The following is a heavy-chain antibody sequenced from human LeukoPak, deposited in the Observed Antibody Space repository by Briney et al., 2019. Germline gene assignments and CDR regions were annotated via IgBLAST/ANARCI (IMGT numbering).Heavy chain of an antibody. CDR3: ARGGYSERLRYYYMDV. CDR1: GGSISSYH. Sequence: PSETLSLTCTVSGGSISSYHWSWIRQPPGKGLEWIGFFYYSGSTNYNPSLKSRVTISVDTSKNQFSLKLSSVTAADTAVYYCARGGYSERLRYYYMDVWGKGTTVTVSS. V-gene: IGHV4-59*12. D-gene: IGHD3-16*02. CDR2: FYYSGST. J-gene: IGHJ6*03.